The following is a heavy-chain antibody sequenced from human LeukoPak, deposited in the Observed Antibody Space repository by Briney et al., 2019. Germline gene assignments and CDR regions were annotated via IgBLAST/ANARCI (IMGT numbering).Heavy chain of an antibody. J-gene: IGHJ4*02. CDR2: IYSDGTI. CDR1: GFTVSSNY. Sequence: GGSLRLSCAASGFTVSSNYMSWVRQVPGKGLEWVSVIYSDGTISYADSVKGRFTISRDDSENTLYLQMNSLRVEDTAVYYCAREVGGGASGQWGQGTLVTVSS. CDR3: AREVGGGASGQ. D-gene: IGHD3-16*01. V-gene: IGHV3-66*01.